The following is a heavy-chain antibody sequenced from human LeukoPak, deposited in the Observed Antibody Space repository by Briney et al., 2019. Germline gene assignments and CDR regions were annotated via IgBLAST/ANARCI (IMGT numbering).Heavy chain of an antibody. CDR2: IWYDGSNK. J-gene: IGHJ4*02. V-gene: IGHV3-33*01. Sequence: GGSLRLSCPASGFTFSSYGMHWVRQAPGKGLEWVAVIWYDGSNKYYADSVKGRFTISRDNSKNTLYLQMNSLRAEDTAVYYCARDLDTAMVWDYWGQGTLVTVSS. D-gene: IGHD5-18*01. CDR1: GFTFSSYG. CDR3: ARDLDTAMVWDY.